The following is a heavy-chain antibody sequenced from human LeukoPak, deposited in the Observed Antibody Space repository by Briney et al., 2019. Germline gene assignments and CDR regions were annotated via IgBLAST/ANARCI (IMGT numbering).Heavy chain of an antibody. J-gene: IGHJ5*02. D-gene: IGHD2-2*01. CDR1: GFTFSSYG. CDR3: AKAKPFKGYCSSTSCPDYWFDP. V-gene: IGHV3-30*02. CDR2: IRYDGSNK. Sequence: GGSLRLSCAASGFTFSSYGMHWVRQAPGKGLEWVAFIRYDGSNKYYADSVKGRFTISRDNSKNTLYLQMNSLRAEDTAVYYCAKAKPFKGYCSSTSCPDYWFDPWGQGTLVTVSS.